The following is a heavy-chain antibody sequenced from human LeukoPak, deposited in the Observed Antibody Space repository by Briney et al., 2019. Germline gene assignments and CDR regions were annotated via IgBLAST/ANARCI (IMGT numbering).Heavy chain of an antibody. CDR3: ARDRGYSYGFY. D-gene: IGHD5-18*01. CDR2: IYSGGST. CDR1: GFTVSSNY. Sequence: GGSLRLSCAASGFTVSSNYMSWVHQAPGKGLEWVSVIYSGGSTYYADSVKGRFTISRDNSKNTLYLQMNSLRAEDTAVYYCARDRGYSYGFYWGQGTLVTVSS. V-gene: IGHV3-53*01. J-gene: IGHJ4*02.